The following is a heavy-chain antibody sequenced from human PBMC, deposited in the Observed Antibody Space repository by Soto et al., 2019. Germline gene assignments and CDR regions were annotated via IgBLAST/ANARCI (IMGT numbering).Heavy chain of an antibody. D-gene: IGHD6-19*01. CDR2: ISWDGGST. CDR3: AKDISPAPSIAVAFDY. CDR1: GFTFDDYT. Sequence: EVQLVESGGVVVQPGGSLRLSCAASGFTFDDYTMHWVRQAPGQGLEWVSLISWDGGSTYYADSVKGRFTISRDNSKNSLYLQMNSLRTEDTALYYCAKDISPAPSIAVAFDYWGQGTLVTVSS. J-gene: IGHJ4*02. V-gene: IGHV3-43*01.